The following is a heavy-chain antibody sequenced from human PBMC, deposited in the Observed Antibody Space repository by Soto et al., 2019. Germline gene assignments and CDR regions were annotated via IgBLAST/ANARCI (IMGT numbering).Heavy chain of an antibody. Sequence: GASVKVSCKASGGTFSSYAISWVRQAPGQGLEWMGGIIPIFGTANYAQKFQGRVTITADESTSTAYMELSSLRSEDTAVYYCARDGNHHYYDSSGPFDYWGQGTLVTVSS. CDR1: GGTFSSYA. J-gene: IGHJ4*02. CDR2: IIPIFGTA. V-gene: IGHV1-69*13. CDR3: ARDGNHHYYDSSGPFDY. D-gene: IGHD3-22*01.